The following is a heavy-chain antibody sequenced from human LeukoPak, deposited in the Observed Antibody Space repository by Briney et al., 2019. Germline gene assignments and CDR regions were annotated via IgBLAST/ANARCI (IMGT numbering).Heavy chain of an antibody. J-gene: IGHJ4*02. CDR2: IFPGDSNI. Sequence: GESLKISCKGSGYSFANFWIGWVRLLPGKGLEWMGVIFPGDSNIKYSPSFRGQVTISVDKSTNTANLQWSSLRASDTATYYCARHRRSRPHANYNGFDYWGQGTLVLVSS. CDR3: ARHRRSRPHANYNGFDY. CDR1: GYSFANFW. V-gene: IGHV5-51*01. D-gene: IGHD4/OR15-4a*01.